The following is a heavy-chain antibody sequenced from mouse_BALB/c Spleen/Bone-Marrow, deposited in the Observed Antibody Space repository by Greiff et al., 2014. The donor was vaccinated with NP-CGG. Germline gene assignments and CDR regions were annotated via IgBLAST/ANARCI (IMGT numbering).Heavy chain of an antibody. J-gene: IGHJ3*01. CDR2: INPDSSTI. V-gene: IGHV4-1*02. CDR3: TRLHYYGYSAY. CDR1: GFDFSRYW. D-gene: IGHD1-2*01. Sequence: EVQLQQSGGGLVQPGGSLKLSCAASGFDFSRYWMSWVRQAPGKGLEWIGEINPDSSTINYTPSLKDKFIISRVNAKNTLYLQKSKVRSEDTALYYRTRLHYYGYSAYWGQGTLVTVST.